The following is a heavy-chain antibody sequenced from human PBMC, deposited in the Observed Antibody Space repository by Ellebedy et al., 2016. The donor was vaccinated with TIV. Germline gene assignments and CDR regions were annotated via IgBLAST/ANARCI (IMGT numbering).Heavy chain of an antibody. D-gene: IGHD2-15*01. J-gene: IGHJ4*02. CDR3: ARGERLCGGSCPFDY. Sequence: SETLSLTCTVSGDSISNSGLYWGWIRQPPGKGLEWIGSLYNSGNTYQKPSLMSRVTISRDTSKHQFSLKLNSVTAADTAVYYCARGERLCGGSCPFDYWGRGALVTVSS. CDR1: GDSISNSGLY. V-gene: IGHV4-39*01. CDR2: LYNSGNT.